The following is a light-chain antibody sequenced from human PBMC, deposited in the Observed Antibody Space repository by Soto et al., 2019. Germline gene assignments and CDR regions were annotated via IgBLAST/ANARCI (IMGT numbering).Light chain of an antibody. CDR1: RSISNW. J-gene: IGKJ4*01. CDR2: DAS. CDR3: QQYGSFSPIT. Sequence: DIQMTQSPSTLSASVGDRVTITCRASRSISNWLAWYQQRPGIAPKLLIFDASILQSGVPSRFSGSGSGTEFTLRISRLQTDDFATYYCQQYGSFSPITFGGGTKVEI. V-gene: IGKV1-5*01.